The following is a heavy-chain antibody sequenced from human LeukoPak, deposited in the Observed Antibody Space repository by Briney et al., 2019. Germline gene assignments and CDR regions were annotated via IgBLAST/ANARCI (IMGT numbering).Heavy chain of an antibody. D-gene: IGHD3-10*01. CDR3: ARDLPSSGLSGLDV. CDR1: GGSISSYY. Sequence: SEILSLTCTVSGGSISSYYWSWIRQPPGKGLEWIGYIYYSGSTNYNPSLKSRVTISVDTSKNQFSLKLSSVTAADTAVYYCARDLPSSGLSGLDVWGQGTTVTVSS. CDR2: IYYSGST. V-gene: IGHV4-59*01. J-gene: IGHJ6*02.